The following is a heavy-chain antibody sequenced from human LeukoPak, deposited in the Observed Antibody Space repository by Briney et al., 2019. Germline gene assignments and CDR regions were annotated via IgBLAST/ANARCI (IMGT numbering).Heavy chain of an antibody. D-gene: IGHD5-18*01. CDR2: INSDGSST. CDR1: GFTFSSYW. CDR3: AREMSGYSPFDY. J-gene: IGHJ4*02. V-gene: IGHV3-74*01. Sequence: SGGSLRLSCAASGFTFSSYWMHWVRQAPGKGRVRVSRINSDGSSTSYADSVKGRFTISRDNAKNTLYLQMNSLRAEDRAVYYCAREMSGYSPFDYWGQGTLVTVSS.